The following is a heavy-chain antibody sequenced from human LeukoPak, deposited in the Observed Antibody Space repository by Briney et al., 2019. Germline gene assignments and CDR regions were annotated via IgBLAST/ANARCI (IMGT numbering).Heavy chain of an antibody. CDR1: GGSISSGSYY. Sequence: PSQTLSLTCTVSGGSISSGSYYWSWIRQPAGKGLEWIGRIYTSGSTNYNPSLKSRVTISVDTSKNQFSLKLSSVTAADTAVYYCALGPRYYDSSGYYDAFDIWGQGTMVTVSS. J-gene: IGHJ3*02. CDR2: IYTSGST. CDR3: ALGPRYYDSSGYYDAFDI. V-gene: IGHV4-61*02. D-gene: IGHD3-22*01.